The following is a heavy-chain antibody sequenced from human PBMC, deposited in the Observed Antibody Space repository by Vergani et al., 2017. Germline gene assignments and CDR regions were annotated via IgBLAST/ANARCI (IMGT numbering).Heavy chain of an antibody. D-gene: IGHD6-6*01. J-gene: IGHJ5*02. V-gene: IGHV1-69*01. CDR2: ISPIFGTA. Sequence: QVQLVQSGAEVKKPGSSVKVSCKASGGTFSSYAISWVRQAPGQGLEWMGGISPIFGTANYAQKFQGRVTITADESTSPAYMELSSLRSEETAVYYCAIQLRRRLRIASRPRWFDPWGQGTLVTVSS. CDR1: GGTFSSYA. CDR3: AIQLRRRLRIASRPRWFDP.